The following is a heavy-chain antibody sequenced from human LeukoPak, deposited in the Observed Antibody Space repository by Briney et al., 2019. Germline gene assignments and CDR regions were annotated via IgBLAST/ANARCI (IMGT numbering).Heavy chain of an antibody. CDR2: ISSSSSTI. D-gene: IGHD5-18*01. J-gene: IGHJ6*03. CDR3: ARDGGYTAMVPDYYYYMDV. V-gene: IGHV3-48*01. Sequence: PGGSLRLSCAASGFTFSSYSMNWVRQAPGKGLEWVSYISSSSSTIYYADSVKGRFTISGDNAKNSLYLQMNSLRAEDTAVYYCARDGGYTAMVPDYYYYMDVWGKGTTVTVSS. CDR1: GFTFSSYS.